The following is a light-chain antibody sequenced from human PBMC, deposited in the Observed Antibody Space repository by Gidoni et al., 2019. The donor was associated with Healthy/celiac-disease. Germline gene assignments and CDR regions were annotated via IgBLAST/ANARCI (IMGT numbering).Light chain of an antibody. V-gene: IGKV1-33*01. Sequence: DIQMTQSPSSLSASVGDRVTITCQASQDISNYLYWYQQKPGKAPKLLIYDASNLERGVPSRFSGSGSGTDFTFTISSLQPDDIATYYCQQYDNLPLTFGGGTKVEIK. CDR3: QQYDNLPLT. J-gene: IGKJ4*01. CDR2: DAS. CDR1: QDISNY.